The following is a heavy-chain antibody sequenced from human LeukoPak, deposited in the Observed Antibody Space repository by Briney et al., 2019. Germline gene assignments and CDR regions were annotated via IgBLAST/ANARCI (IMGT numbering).Heavy chain of an antibody. V-gene: IGHV1-3*04. J-gene: IGHJ5*01. CDR3: ARPGASSPGNWFAS. CDR1: GYTFTNHA. D-gene: IGHD6-13*01. Sequence: ASVKVSCKASGYTFTNHAMHWVREAPGQGLEWMGWIDTANGNTKYLQKFQGRVTITRDTSARIVYVELSSLRFEDTAVYYCARPGASSPGNWFASWGQGPLVTVSS. CDR2: IDTANGNT.